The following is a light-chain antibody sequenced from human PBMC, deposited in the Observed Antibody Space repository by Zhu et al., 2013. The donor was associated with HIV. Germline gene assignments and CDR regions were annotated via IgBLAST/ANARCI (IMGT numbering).Light chain of an antibody. CDR2: DAS. CDR3: QQYGRSFTWA. CDR1: QNVNKY. J-gene: IGKJ1*01. V-gene: IGKV3-11*01. Sequence: EIVLTQSPTTLSLSPGDRATLFCRASQNVNKYLAWYQQRPGQAPRLLIFDASSRATGVPVRFSGSGSGTEFTLTITSLEPEDSAVYYCQQYGRSFTWAFGQGTKVEIK.